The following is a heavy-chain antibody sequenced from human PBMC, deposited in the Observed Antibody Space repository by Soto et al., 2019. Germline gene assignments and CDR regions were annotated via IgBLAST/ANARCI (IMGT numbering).Heavy chain of an antibody. V-gene: IGHV1-18*01. CDR2: ISTFNGNR. CDR1: GYSFTTYG. Sequence: QVQLVQSGAEVKKVGASVKVSCKASGYSFTTYGISWVRQAPGQGLEWMGWISTFNGNRNYAQKFQGRVTMTTDSSTNTANMELRSLKSDDTAVYYCARERVQFPVGDWFVDLWGRGTLVTVSP. CDR3: ARERVQFPVGDWFVDL. D-gene: IGHD1-1*01. J-gene: IGHJ2*01.